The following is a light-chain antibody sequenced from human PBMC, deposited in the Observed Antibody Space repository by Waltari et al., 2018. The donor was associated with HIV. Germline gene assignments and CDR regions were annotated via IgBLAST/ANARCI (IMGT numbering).Light chain of an antibody. V-gene: IGLV3-21*02. Sequence: SYVLTQPPSVSVAPGQTASITCRGDDLGSKSVQWYSQKSGQGPLLVVYDDSDRPSEIPARFSGSNSDNTATLNISRVAAGDEADYYGQVWDKTAACVFGGGTKLTVL. CDR2: DDS. J-gene: IGLJ3*02. CDR1: DLGSKS. CDR3: QVWDKTAACV.